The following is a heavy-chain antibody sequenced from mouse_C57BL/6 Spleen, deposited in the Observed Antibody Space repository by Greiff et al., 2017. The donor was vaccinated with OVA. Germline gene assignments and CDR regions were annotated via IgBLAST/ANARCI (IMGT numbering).Heavy chain of an antibody. CDR1: GYTFTGYW. J-gene: IGHJ2*01. D-gene: IGHD1-1*01. CDR3: ARSHYYGSSYENYFDY. Sequence: QVQLQQSGAELMKPGASVKLSCKATGYTFTGYWIEWVKQRPGHGLEWIGEILPGSGSTNYNEKFKGKATFTADTSSNTAYMQLSSLTTEDSAIYYCARSHYYGSSYENYFDYWGQGTTLTVSS. V-gene: IGHV1-9*01. CDR2: ILPGSGST.